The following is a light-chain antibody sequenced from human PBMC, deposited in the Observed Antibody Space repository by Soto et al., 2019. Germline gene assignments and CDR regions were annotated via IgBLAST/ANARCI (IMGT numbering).Light chain of an antibody. CDR3: LQHNSYPLT. Sequence: DIQMTQSPSTLSASVGDRVTITCRASQSISSWLAWYQQKPGKAPKLLIYKASTLKSGVPSRFSASGSGTEFSLTINSLQAEDFATYYCLQHNSYPLTFGGGTKVDI. J-gene: IGKJ4*01. CDR1: QSISSW. CDR2: KAS. V-gene: IGKV1-5*03.